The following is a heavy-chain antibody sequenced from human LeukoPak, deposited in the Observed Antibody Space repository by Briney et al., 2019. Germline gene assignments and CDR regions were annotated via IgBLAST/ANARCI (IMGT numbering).Heavy chain of an antibody. CDR2: IYTSGST. J-gene: IGHJ3*02. V-gene: IGHV4-4*07. Sequence: PSETLSLTCTVSGGSISSYYWSWIRQPAGKGLEWIGRIYTSGSTNYNPSLKSRVTMSVDTSKNQFSLKLSSVTAADTAVYYCARRDPNIYGDYDDAFDIWGQGTMVTVSS. CDR1: GGSISSYY. CDR3: ARRDPNIYGDYDDAFDI. D-gene: IGHD4-17*01.